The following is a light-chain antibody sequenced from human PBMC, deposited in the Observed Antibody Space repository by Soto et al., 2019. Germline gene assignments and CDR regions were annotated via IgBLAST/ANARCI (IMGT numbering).Light chain of an antibody. J-gene: IGKJ1*01. V-gene: IGKV2-28*01. Sequence: IVMTQSPLSLPVTPGEPASISCRSSQSLLHSNGYNYLDWYLQKPGQSPQLLIYLGSNRASGVPVRFSGSGSGTDFTLKISRVEAEDVGVYYCMQAIQGWTFGQGTKVEIK. CDR3: MQAIQGWT. CDR2: LGS. CDR1: QSLLHSNGYNY.